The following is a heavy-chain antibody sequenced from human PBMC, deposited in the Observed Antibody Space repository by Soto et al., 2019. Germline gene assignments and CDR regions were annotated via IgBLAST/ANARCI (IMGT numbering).Heavy chain of an antibody. CDR2: IYYSGST. Sequence: NPSETLSLTCTVSGGCISSYYWSWIRQPPGKGLEWIGYIYYSGSTNYNPSLKSRVTISVDTSKNQFSLKLSSVTAADTAVYYCAISTVGWFGQPNWFDPWGQGTLVTVSS. V-gene: IGHV4-59*01. J-gene: IGHJ5*02. D-gene: IGHD3-10*01. CDR3: AISTVGWFGQPNWFDP. CDR1: GGCISSYY.